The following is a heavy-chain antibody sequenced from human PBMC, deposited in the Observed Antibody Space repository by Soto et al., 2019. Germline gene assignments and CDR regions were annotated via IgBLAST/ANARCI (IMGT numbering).Heavy chain of an antibody. J-gene: IGHJ4*02. CDR2: ISSSSSYI. CDR3: ARDPSTYFWSGSGY. Sequence: GGSLRLSCAASGFTFRSYSMNWVRQAPGKGLEWVSSISSSSSYIYYAYSVKGRFTISRDNAKNSLYLQMNSLRAEDTAVDYCARDPSTYFWSGSGYGGQGTLVPVSS. D-gene: IGHD3-3*01. V-gene: IGHV3-21*01. CDR1: GFTFRSYS.